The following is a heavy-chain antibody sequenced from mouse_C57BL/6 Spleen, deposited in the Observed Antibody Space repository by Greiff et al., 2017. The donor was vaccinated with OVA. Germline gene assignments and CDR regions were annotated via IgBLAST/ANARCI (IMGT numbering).Heavy chain of an antibody. J-gene: IGHJ4*01. Sequence: EVQLQQSGPELVKPGASVKIPCKASGYTFTDYNMDWVKQSHGKSLEWIGDINPNNGGTIYNQKFKGKATLTVDKSSSTAYMELRSLTSEDTAVYYCARRGGSSHYYAMDYWGQGTSVTVSS. CDR3: ARRGGSSHYYAMDY. V-gene: IGHV1-18*01. CDR1: GYTFTDYN. CDR2: INPNNGGT. D-gene: IGHD1-1*01.